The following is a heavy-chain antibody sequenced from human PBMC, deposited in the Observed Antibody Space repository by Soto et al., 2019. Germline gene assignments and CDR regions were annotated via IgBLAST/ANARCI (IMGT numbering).Heavy chain of an antibody. Sequence: ASVKVSCKPSGYPFTDLYIHWVRQAPGLGLEWMGWIDPRSGASRKTQRFQGRFTMTRDTSTNTVYMELSSLRSDDTAVYFCARDNYGPLAPWGQGTLVTVSS. CDR1: GYPFTDLY. CDR3: ARDNYGPLAP. D-gene: IGHD3-10*01. CDR2: IDPRSGAS. V-gene: IGHV1-2*02. J-gene: IGHJ5*02.